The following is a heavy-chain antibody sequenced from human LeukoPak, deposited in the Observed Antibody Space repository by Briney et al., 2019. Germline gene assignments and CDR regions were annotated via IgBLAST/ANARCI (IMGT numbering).Heavy chain of an antibody. CDR3: ARAVWGTERYFDY. Sequence: PSETLSLTCTVSGGSIRSFYWSWIRQSAGKGLEWVGRIYSHGNANYNPSLKSRVTMSVDTSKNQFSLKLSSVTAADTAVYYCARAVWGTERYFDYWGQGTLVTVSS. CDR1: GGSIRSFY. CDR2: IYSHGNA. J-gene: IGHJ4*02. V-gene: IGHV4-4*07. D-gene: IGHD3-16*01.